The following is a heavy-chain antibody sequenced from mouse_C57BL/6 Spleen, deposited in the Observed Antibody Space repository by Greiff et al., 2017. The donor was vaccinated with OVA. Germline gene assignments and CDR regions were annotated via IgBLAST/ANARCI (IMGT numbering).Heavy chain of an antibody. D-gene: IGHD2-4*01. Sequence: ESGPGLVKPSQSLSLTCSVTGYSITSGYYWNWIRQFPGNKLEWMGYISYDGSNNYNPSLKNRISITRDTSKNQFFLKLNSVTTEDTATYYCAHLGDDYGDYAMDYWGQGTSVTVSS. V-gene: IGHV3-6*01. CDR2: ISYDGSN. J-gene: IGHJ4*01. CDR1: GYSITSGYY. CDR3: AHLGDDYGDYAMDY.